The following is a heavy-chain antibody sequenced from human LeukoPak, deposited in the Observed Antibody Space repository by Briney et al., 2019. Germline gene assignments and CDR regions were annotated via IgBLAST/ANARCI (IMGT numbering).Heavy chain of an antibody. V-gene: IGHV4-4*07. D-gene: IGHD6-19*01. Sequence: PSETLSLTCTVSGGSISSYYWSWIRQPAGKGLGWIGRIYTSGSTNYNPSLKSRVTMSVDTSKSQFSLKLSSVTAADTAVYYCASSPYSSSFDYWGQGTLVTVSS. CDR3: ASSPYSSSFDY. CDR1: GGSISSYY. CDR2: IYTSGST. J-gene: IGHJ4*02.